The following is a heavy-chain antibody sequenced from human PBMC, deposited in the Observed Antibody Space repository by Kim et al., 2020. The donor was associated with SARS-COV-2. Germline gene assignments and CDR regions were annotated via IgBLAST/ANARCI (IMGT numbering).Heavy chain of an antibody. CDR1: GYTLTELS. Sequence: ASVKVSCKVSGYTLTELSMHWVRQAPGKGLEWMGGFDPEDGETIYAQKFQGRVTMTEDTSADTAYMELSSLRSDDTAVYYCATGPSIAAAGTNWFDPWGQGTLGTVSS. CDR3: ATGPSIAAAGTNWFDP. CDR2: FDPEDGET. J-gene: IGHJ5*02. D-gene: IGHD6-13*01. V-gene: IGHV1-24*01.